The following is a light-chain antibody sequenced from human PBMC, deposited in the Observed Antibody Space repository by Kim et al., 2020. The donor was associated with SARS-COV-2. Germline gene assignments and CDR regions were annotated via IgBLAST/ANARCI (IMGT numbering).Light chain of an antibody. Sequence: DIVMTQSPDSLAVSLGERATISCKSSQQIFSNNRNFLAWYQQKPGQPPKLLFSWASFRQPGVPDRFNASASGTDFSLTISGLQAEDVALYHCQQYYGSPVTFGPGTKVDIK. CDR3: QQYYGSPVT. V-gene: IGKV4-1*01. J-gene: IGKJ1*01. CDR1: QQIFSNNRNF. CDR2: WAS.